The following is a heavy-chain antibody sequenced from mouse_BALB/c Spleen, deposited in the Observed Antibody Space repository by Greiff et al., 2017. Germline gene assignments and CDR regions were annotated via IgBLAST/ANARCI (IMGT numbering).Heavy chain of an antibody. Sequence: EVQLVESGGGLVKPGGSLKLSCAASGFTFSSYDMSWVRQTPEKRLEWVASISSGGSTYYPDSVKGRFTISSDNARNILYLRMSRVRSEDTAMYYCARGSVHGSPMMAWDYGGRGTSDTV. D-gene: IGHD2-3*01. J-gene: IGHJ4*01. CDR2: ISSGGST. V-gene: IGHV5-6-5*01. CDR1: GFTFSSYD. CDR3: ARGSVHGSPMMAWDY.